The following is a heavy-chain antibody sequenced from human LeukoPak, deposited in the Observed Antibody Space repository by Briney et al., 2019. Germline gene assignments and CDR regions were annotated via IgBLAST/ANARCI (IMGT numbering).Heavy chain of an antibody. Sequence: ASVKVSCKASGYTFTGYYMHWVRQAPGQGLEWMGWINPNSGGTNYAQKFQGRVTMTRDTSTSTVYMELSSLRSEDTAVYYCARDLNPLYYYGSGSYYTYFDYWGQGTLVTVSS. D-gene: IGHD3-10*01. CDR3: ARDLNPLYYYGSGSYYTYFDY. CDR1: GYTFTGYY. J-gene: IGHJ4*02. CDR2: INPNSGGT. V-gene: IGHV1-2*02.